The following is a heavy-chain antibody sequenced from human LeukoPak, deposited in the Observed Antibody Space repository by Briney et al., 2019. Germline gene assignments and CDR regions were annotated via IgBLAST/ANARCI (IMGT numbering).Heavy chain of an antibody. J-gene: IGHJ4*02. CDR2: INGSGGST. Sequence: PGGSLRLSCAASGFTFSSYGMTWVRQAPGKGLEWVSYINGSGGSTYYADSVKGRFTISRDNSKNTLYLQMNGLRAEDTAVYYCAKRIQSAMATGYWGQGTLVTVSS. CDR3: AKRIQSAMATGY. V-gene: IGHV3-23*01. CDR1: GFTFSSYG. D-gene: IGHD5-18*01.